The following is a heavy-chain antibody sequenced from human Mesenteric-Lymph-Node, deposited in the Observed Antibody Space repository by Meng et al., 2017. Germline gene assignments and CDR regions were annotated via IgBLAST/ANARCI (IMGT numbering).Heavy chain of an antibody. CDR1: DGFTTSDDYY. V-gene: IGHV4-30-4*01. J-gene: IGHJ4*02. Sequence: QVHLQESGPGLVKPSQPLSLTCTVSDGFTTSDDYYWSWIRQPPGKGLEWIGYIHYSGTTYYNPSIKSRIAISLDTSKNQFSLNLNSVTAADAAVYYCARDSPGGYGYFDSWGQGTLVTVSS. CDR3: ARDSPGGYGYFDS. CDR2: IHYSGTT. D-gene: IGHD5-12*01.